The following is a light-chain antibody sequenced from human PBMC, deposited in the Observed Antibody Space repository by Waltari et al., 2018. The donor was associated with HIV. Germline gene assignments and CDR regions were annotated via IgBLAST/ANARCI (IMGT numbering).Light chain of an antibody. V-gene: IGLV1-51*02. CDR3: GTWDSSLSIAV. J-gene: IGLJ2*01. Sequence: QSVLTQPPSVSGTPRQNVTIPCSGNVTNMGENYVSRYQQLPGTTPKFLIFENNKRPSGVPDRFSGSKSGTSATLVITRLQTVYEGDYYCGTWDSSLSIAVFGGGTKLTVL. CDR1: VTNMGENY. CDR2: ENN.